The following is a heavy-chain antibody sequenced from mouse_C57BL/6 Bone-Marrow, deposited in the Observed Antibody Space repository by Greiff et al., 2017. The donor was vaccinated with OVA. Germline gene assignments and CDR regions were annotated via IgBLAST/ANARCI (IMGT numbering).Heavy chain of an antibody. CDR3: ARRDGSSPDY. D-gene: IGHD1-1*01. Sequence: EVQLQQSGPELVKPGASVKISCKASGYTFTDYYMNWVKQSPGKSLEWIGDLNPNNGGTSYNQKFKGKATLTVDKSSSTAYMELRSLTSEDSAVXYCARRDGSSPDYWGQGTTLTVSS. J-gene: IGHJ2*01. V-gene: IGHV1-26*01. CDR1: GYTFTDYY. CDR2: LNPNNGGT.